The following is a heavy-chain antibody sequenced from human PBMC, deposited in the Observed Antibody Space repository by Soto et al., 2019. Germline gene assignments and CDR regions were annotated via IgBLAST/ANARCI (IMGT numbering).Heavy chain of an antibody. CDR1: GASISGFY. V-gene: IGHV4-4*07. J-gene: IGHJ5*02. D-gene: IGHD1-1*01. Sequence: SETLSLTCTVSGASISGFYLSWIRKSAGKGLECIGRIYATGTTDYNPSLKSRVMMSVDTSKKQFSLKLRSVTAADTAVYYCVRDGTKTLRDWFDPWGQGISVTVSS. CDR3: VRDGTKTLRDWFDP. CDR2: IYATGTT.